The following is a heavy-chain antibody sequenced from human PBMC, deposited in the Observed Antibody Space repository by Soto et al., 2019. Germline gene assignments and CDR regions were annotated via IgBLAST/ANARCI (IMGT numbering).Heavy chain of an antibody. CDR3: ARQEFGVATVGFDY. V-gene: IGHV4-59*08. Sequence: TLSLTCTVSGGSISSYYWSWIRQPPGKGLEWIGYIYYSGSTNYNPSLKSRVTISVDTSKNQFSLKLSSVTAADTAVYYCARQEFGVATVGFDYWGQGTLVTVSS. J-gene: IGHJ4*02. D-gene: IGHD5-12*01. CDR1: GGSISSYY. CDR2: IYYSGST.